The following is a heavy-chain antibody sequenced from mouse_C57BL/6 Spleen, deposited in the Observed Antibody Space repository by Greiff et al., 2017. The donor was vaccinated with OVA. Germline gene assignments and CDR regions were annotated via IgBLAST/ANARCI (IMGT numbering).Heavy chain of an antibody. CDR3: VYGNYVLFAY. J-gene: IGHJ3*01. CDR1: GYTFTDYY. CDR2: INPNNGGT. V-gene: IGHV1-26*01. D-gene: IGHD2-10*02. Sequence: VQLQQSGPELVKPGASVKISCKASGYTFTDYYMNWVKQSHGKSLEWIGDINPNNGGTSYNQKFKGKATLTVDKSSSTAYMELRSLTSEDSAVYYCVYGNYVLFAYWGQGTLVTVSA.